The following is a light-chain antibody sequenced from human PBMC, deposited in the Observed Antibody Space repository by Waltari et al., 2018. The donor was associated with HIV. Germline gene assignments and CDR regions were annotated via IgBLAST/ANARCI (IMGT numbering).Light chain of an antibody. V-gene: IGKV3-15*01. J-gene: IGKJ2*03. CDR2: GAS. CDR3: QQYNNWPG. CDR1: QSVSSN. Sequence: EIVMTQSPATLSVSPGERATLSCRASQSVSSNLAWYQQKPGQAPRLLIYGASTRATGIPGRVSGSGSGTEFTLTISSLQSEDFAVYYCQQYNNWPGFGQGTKLEIK.